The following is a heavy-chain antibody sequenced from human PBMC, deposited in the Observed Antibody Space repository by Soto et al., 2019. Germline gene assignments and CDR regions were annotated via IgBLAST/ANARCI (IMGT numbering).Heavy chain of an antibody. D-gene: IGHD3-10*01. V-gene: IGHV4-34*01. J-gene: IGHJ6*02. CDR3: ARGRGRSSGSGSYFYYYGMDV. CDR2: INHSGST. CDR1: GGSMSSYY. Sequence: SETLSLTCTVSGGSMSSYYWSWIRQPPGKGLEWIGEINHSGSTNYNPSLKSRVTISVDTSKNQFSLKLSSVTAADTAVYYCARGRGRSSGSGSYFYYYGMDVWGQGTTVTVSS.